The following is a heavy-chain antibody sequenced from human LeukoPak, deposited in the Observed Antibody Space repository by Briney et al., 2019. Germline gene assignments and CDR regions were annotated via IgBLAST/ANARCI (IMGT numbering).Heavy chain of an antibody. CDR3: ARKGEPKSSNLYYYYGMDV. CDR1: GYTFSSYG. CDR2: ISTYNGNT. D-gene: IGHD1-14*01. V-gene: IGHV1-18*01. J-gene: IGHJ6*02. Sequence: ASVTVSCKASGYTFSSYGISWVRQAPGQGLEWMGWISTYNGNTNYAQNFQGRVTMTTDTSTSTAYMELRSLRSDDTAVYYCARKGEPKSSNLYYYYGMDVWGQGTTVTVSS.